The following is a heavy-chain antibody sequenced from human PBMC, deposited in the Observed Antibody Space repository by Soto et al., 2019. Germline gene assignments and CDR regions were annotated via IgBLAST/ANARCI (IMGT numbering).Heavy chain of an antibody. J-gene: IGHJ4*02. CDR2: ISYDGSNK. CDR1: GFTFSSYG. CDR3: AKDGRATWGYYFDY. Sequence: QVQLVESGGGVVQPGRSLRLSCAASGFTFSSYGMHWVRQAPGKGLEWVAVISYDGSNKYYADSVKGRFTISRDNSKNTRYLEMNSLRAEDTAVHYCAKDGRATWGYYFDYWGQGTLVTVSS. D-gene: IGHD3-16*01. V-gene: IGHV3-30*18.